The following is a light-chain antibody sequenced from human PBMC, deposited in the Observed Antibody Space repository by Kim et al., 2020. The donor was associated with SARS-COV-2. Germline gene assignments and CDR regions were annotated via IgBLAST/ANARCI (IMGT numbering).Light chain of an antibody. J-gene: IGLJ2*01. V-gene: IGLV2-11*01. Sequence: PGQSVTSPSTGTSSDVGGYNYGSWYQQHPGKAPKLMIYDVSKRPSGVPDRFSGSKSGNTASLTISGLQAEDEADYYCCSYAGSMVFGGGTQLTVL. CDR2: DVS. CDR1: SSDVGGYNY. CDR3: CSYAGSMV.